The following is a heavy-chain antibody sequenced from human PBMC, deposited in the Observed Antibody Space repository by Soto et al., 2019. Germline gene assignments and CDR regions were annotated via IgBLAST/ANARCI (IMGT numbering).Heavy chain of an antibody. CDR3: ARPKGSYSSGYYYFDY. D-gene: IGHD6-19*01. Sequence: QVQLVQSGAEVKQPGSSVKVSCKTSGGTFSTYAIYWVRQAPGQGLEGMGAIIPLFGTADYAQKFQGRVTITADESTSTAYMELSSLRSEDTAVYYCARPKGSYSSGYYYFDYWGQGTLVTVSS. CDR2: IIPLFGTA. V-gene: IGHV1-69*01. J-gene: IGHJ4*02. CDR1: GGTFSTYA.